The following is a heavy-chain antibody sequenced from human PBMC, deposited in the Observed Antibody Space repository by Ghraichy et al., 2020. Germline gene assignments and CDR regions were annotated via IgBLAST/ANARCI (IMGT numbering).Heavy chain of an antibody. J-gene: IGHJ6*02. CDR1: GFTFSGYP. V-gene: IGHV3-48*02. Sequence: GESLNISCVGSGFTFSGYPMNWVRQSPGKGLEWVSYITSSSRTISYADSVKGRFTIFRDNAHNSLYLQMNSLRDEDTAVYYCARGSTVVRFFYYDGMDVWGQGTTVTVSS. D-gene: IGHD4-23*01. CDR3: ARGSTVVRFFYYDGMDV. CDR2: ITSSSRTI.